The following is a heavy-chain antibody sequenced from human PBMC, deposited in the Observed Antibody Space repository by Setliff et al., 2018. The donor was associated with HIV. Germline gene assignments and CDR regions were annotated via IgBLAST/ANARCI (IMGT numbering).Heavy chain of an antibody. CDR2: IWYDGSNK. Sequence: GGSLRLSCEASGFTFNNYGMHWVRQAPGEGLEWVAVIWYDGSNKYYADSVKGRFTISRDNSKNTLYLQMNSLRAEDTAVYYCARSSRISGSYYRYYFDYWGQGTLVTVSS. CDR1: GFTFNNYG. CDR3: ARSSRISGSYYRYYFDY. V-gene: IGHV3-33*08. J-gene: IGHJ4*02. D-gene: IGHD1-26*01.